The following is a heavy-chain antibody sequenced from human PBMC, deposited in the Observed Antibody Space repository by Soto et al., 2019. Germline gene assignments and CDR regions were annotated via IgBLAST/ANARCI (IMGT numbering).Heavy chain of an antibody. CDR1: GFTFTSSA. CDR2: IVVGSGNT. J-gene: IGHJ4*02. D-gene: IGHD4-17*01. CDR3: AADRYGDYVFDH. V-gene: IGHV1-58*01. Sequence: ASVKVSCKASGFTFTSSAVQWVRQARGQRLEWIGWIVVGSGNTNYAQKFQERVTITRDMSTSTAYMELSSLRSEDTAVYYCAADRYGDYVFDHWGQGTLVTVSS.